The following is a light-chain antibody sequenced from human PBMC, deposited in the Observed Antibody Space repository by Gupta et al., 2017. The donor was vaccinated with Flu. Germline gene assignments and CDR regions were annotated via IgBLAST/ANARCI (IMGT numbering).Light chain of an antibody. Sequence: DIVMIQSPDSLAVSLGERATINCRSRQSGLSSSNNNNYLAWYQQKPGQPPRLLIYWASTRESGVPDRFSGSGSGRDFTLTISSRQAEDVAVYYCHQEYGDPRTFGPGTKVEIK. CDR3: HQEYGDPRT. V-gene: IGKV4-1*01. CDR1: QSGLSSSNNNNY. J-gene: IGKJ1*01. CDR2: WAS.